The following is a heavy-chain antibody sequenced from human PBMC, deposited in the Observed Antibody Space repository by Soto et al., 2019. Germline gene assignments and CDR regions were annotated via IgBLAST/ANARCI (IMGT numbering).Heavy chain of an antibody. CDR1: GYSLTSYW. J-gene: IGHJ6*02. Sequence: GESLKISCKGSGYSLTSYWISWVRQMPGKGLEWMGRIDPSDSYTNYSPSFQGHVTISADKSISTAYLQWSSLKASDTAMYYCARHPRYYDFWSGYGYYYGMDVWGQGTTVTVSS. V-gene: IGHV5-10-1*01. CDR2: IDPSDSYT. CDR3: ARHPRYYDFWSGYGYYYGMDV. D-gene: IGHD3-3*01.